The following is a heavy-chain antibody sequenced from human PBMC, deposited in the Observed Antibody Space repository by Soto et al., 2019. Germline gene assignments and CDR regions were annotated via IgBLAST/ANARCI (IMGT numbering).Heavy chain of an antibody. J-gene: IGHJ4*02. V-gene: IGHV4-4*07. CDR1: GGSINTFY. CDR2: IFSSGST. Sequence: PSATLSLTCTVSGGSINTFYWSWVRQPAGKGLEWIGRIFSSGSTSFNPSLESRVAMSVDTSKNHFSLNLSSVTAADMAGYYCAREGAYSAYNFAHGIHRGSLDFSAQGALV. D-gene: IGHD4-4*01. CDR3: AREGAYSAYNFAHGIHRGSLDF.